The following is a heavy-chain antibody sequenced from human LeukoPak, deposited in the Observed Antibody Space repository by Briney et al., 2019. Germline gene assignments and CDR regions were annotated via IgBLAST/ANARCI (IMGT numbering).Heavy chain of an antibody. Sequence: GGSLRLSCAASGFTFSSYWMSWVRQAPGKGLEWVANIKQDGSEKYYVDSVKGRFTISRDNAKNSLYLQMNSLRAEDTAVYYCARDGTMVRGVINDPFDYWGQGTLVTVSS. CDR1: GFTFSSYW. V-gene: IGHV3-7*01. J-gene: IGHJ4*02. CDR2: IKQDGSEK. CDR3: ARDGTMVRGVINDPFDY. D-gene: IGHD3-10*01.